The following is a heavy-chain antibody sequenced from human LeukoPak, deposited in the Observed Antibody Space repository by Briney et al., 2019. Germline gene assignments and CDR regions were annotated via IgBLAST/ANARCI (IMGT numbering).Heavy chain of an antibody. CDR1: GGSISSYY. D-gene: IGHD3-10*01. J-gene: IGHJ4*02. Sequence: SQTLSLTCTLPGGSISSYYWSWLRQPPGKGLEWIGYIYYSGSTNYNPSLKSRVTISVDTSKNQFSLKLSSVTAADTAVYYCARYGPRGYFDYWGQGTLVTVSS. CDR2: IYYSGST. V-gene: IGHV4-59*01. CDR3: ARYGPRGYFDY.